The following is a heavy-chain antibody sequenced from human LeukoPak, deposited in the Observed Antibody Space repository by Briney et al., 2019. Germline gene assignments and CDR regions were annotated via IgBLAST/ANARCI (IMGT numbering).Heavy chain of an antibody. J-gene: IGHJ5*02. D-gene: IGHD3-10*01. CDR1: GDSIRSSY. CDR3: ARGHDYYGSGRQSWFDP. V-gene: IGHV4-59*01. CDR2: IYTTGST. Sequence: SETLSLTCTVSGDSIRSSYWSWIRQSPGKGLEWIGFIYTTGSTDYNPSLKSRVTISVDTSKNQFSLKLRSVTAADTAVYYCARGHDYYGSGRQSWFDPWGQGTLVTVSS.